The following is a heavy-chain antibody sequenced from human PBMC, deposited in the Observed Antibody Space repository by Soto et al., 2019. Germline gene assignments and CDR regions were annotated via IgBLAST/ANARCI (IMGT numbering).Heavy chain of an antibody. CDR1: GFTFSSYS. CDR2: ISSSSSYI. J-gene: IGHJ6*04. CDR3: ASADYDFWSGYSRGDV. V-gene: IGHV3-21*01. D-gene: IGHD3-3*01. Sequence: GGSLRLSCAASGFTFSSYSMNWVRQAPGKGLEWVSSISSSSSYIYYADSVKGRFTISRDNAKNSLYLQMNSLRAEDTAVYYCASADYDFWSGYSRGDVWGKGTTVTVSS.